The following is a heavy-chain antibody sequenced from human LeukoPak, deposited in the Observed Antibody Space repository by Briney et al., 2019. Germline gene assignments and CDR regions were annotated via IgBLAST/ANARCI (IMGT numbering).Heavy chain of an antibody. Sequence: GASVKVSCKASGYTFISYAMNWVRQAPGQGLEWMGWINTNTGNPTYAQGFTGRFVFSLDTSVSTAYLQISSLKAEDTAVYYCARRVTSYYYYYMDVWGKGTTVTVSS. V-gene: IGHV7-4-1*02. CDR2: INTNTGNP. CDR1: GYTFISYA. D-gene: IGHD5-18*01. J-gene: IGHJ6*03. CDR3: ARRVTSYYYYYMDV.